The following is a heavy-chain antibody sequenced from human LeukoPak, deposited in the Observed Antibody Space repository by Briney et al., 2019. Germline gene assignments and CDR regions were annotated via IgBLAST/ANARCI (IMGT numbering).Heavy chain of an antibody. J-gene: IGHJ4*02. D-gene: IGHD3-22*01. CDR1: GFTFNSYG. Sequence: GRSLRLSCAASGFTFNSYGIHWVRQAPGKGLEWVAVISYDGSNKYYADSVKGRFTISRDNSKNTLYLQMNSLRDEDTAVYYCARAVMVSLGFDSRGYSQDWGQGSLVTVSS. CDR3: ARAVMVSLGFDSRGYSQD. CDR2: ISYDGSNK. V-gene: IGHV3-30*03.